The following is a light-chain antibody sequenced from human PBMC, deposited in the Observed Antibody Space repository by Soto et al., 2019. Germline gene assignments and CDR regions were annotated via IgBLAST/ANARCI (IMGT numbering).Light chain of an antibody. CDR2: KGT. Sequence: QSVLAQPASVSGSPGQSITISCTGTSSDVGAYNSVSWYQQHPHKAPQVIIYKGTQRPSGVSNRFSGSTSGNAASLTISGLQADDEADDFCCSSAPENTYVFGNGTKVTVL. CDR1: SSDVGAYNS. J-gene: IGLJ1*01. CDR3: CSSAPENTYV. V-gene: IGLV2-23*01.